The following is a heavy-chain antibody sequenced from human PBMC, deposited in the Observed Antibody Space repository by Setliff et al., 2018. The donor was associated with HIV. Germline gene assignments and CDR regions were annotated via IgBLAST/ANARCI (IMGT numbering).Heavy chain of an antibody. CDR1: GASISSDT. Sequence: SETLSLTCIVSGASISSDTWSWIRQPPGKGLQWIGFIYNSEMINYNPSLKSRVSMSLDTSENQFSLKLTSVTAADTAVYYCARGKWLVRSFLFDYWGQGSLVTVSS. J-gene: IGHJ4*02. D-gene: IGHD6-19*01. CDR2: IYNSEMI. V-gene: IGHV4-59*01. CDR3: ARGKWLVRSFLFDY.